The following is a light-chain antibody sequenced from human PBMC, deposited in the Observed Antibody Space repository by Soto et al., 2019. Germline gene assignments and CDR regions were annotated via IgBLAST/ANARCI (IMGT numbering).Light chain of an antibody. J-gene: IGLJ2*01. Sequence: QSVLTQPASVSGSPGQSITISCTGTSSDVGGYNYVSWYQQHPGKAPKLMIYEVSNRPSGVSNRFSGSKSGNTASLTISGLQAEDEADYYCSSYTSSSTVFSGGTKLTVL. CDR1: SSDVGGYNY. CDR2: EVS. V-gene: IGLV2-14*01. CDR3: SSYTSSSTV.